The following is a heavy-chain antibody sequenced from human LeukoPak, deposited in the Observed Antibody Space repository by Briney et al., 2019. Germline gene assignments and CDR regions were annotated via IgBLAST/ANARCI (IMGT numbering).Heavy chain of an antibody. Sequence: SETLSLTCTVSGDSISSGDYYWSWIRQPAGKGLEWIGRISSSGSTNYNPSLKSRVTISVDTSKNQFSLKLSSVTAADTAVYYCARRAVLRFLELLSHNFDYWGQGTLVTVSS. D-gene: IGHD3-3*01. V-gene: IGHV4-61*02. CDR1: GDSISSGDYY. CDR3: ARRAVLRFLELLSHNFDY. J-gene: IGHJ4*02. CDR2: ISSSGST.